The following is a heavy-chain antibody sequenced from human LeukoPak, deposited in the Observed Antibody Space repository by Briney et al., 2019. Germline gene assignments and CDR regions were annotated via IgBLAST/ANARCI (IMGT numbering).Heavy chain of an antibody. D-gene: IGHD4-23*01. J-gene: IGHJ5*02. CDR1: GYTFTIYY. CDR3: ARDQDDYGGP. Sequence: ASVKVSCKASGYTFTIYYIHWVRQAPGQGLEWMGSIYPNSGGASFAQNFQGRVTLTRDTSSSTAYLELSSLRSDDTAVYYCARDQDDYGGPWGQGTLVTVSS. V-gene: IGHV1-2*02. CDR2: IYPNSGGA.